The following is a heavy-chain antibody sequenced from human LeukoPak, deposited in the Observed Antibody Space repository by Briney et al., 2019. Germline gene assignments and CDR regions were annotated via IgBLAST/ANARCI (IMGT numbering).Heavy chain of an antibody. CDR1: GFTFSSYA. CDR2: ISGSGGST. V-gene: IGHV3-23*01. CDR3: AKQTRRYCSGGSCYAGMDV. J-gene: IGHJ6*02. Sequence: GGSLRLSCAASGFTFSSYAMSWVSQAPGKGLEWVSAISGSGGSTYYADSVKGRFTISRDNSKNTLYLQMNSLRAEDTAVYYCAKQTRRYCSGGSCYAGMDVWGQGTTVTVSS. D-gene: IGHD2-15*01.